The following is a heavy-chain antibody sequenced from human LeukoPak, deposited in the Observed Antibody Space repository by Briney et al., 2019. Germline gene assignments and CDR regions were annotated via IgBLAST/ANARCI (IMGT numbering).Heavy chain of an antibody. J-gene: IGHJ4*02. CDR1: GYTFTGYY. V-gene: IGHV1-2*02. D-gene: IGHD4-23*01. Sequence: ASVKVSCKASGYTFTGYYMHWVRQAPGQGLEWMGWINPNSGGTNYAQKFQGRVTTTRDTSISTAYMELSRLRSDDTAVYYCARVGDYGGNLEYYFDYWGQGTLVTVSS. CDR3: ARVGDYGGNLEYYFDY. CDR2: INPNSGGT.